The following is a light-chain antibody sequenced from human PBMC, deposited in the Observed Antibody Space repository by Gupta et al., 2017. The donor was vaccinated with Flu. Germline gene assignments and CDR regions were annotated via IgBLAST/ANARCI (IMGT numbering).Light chain of an antibody. CDR3: QIWGPCIRV. Sequence: QFVLTQSPSASASLGASVKLTCTLSSGHSYYAIAWHQQRPDRGPHSVMKVYSDGSHNKGDGIPDRFSGSGSGTARYLTISSLQAEDEDYYYSQIWGPCIRVFGGGTKLTVL. CDR1: SGHSYYA. V-gene: IGLV4-69*01. CDR2: VYSDGSH. J-gene: IGLJ3*02.